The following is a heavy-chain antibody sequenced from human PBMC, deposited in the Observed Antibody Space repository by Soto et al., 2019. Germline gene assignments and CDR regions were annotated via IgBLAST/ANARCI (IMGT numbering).Heavy chain of an antibody. V-gene: IGHV3-21*01. J-gene: IGHJ4*02. CDR3: AKDPPTGTTLEWADS. CDR2: ISSSGSFK. Sequence: EVKLVESGGGLVKPGGSLRLSCAASGFSFSSDSMGWVRQAPGKGLEWVSSISSSGSFKNYADSVKGRFNISRDNAKNSLYLLLSGLKEEDTAVYYCAKDPPTGTTLEWADSWGQGTLVTVSS. CDR1: GFSFSSDS. D-gene: IGHD1-7*01.